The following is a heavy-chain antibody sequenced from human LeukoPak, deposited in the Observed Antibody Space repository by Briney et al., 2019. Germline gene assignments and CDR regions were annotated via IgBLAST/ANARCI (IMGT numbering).Heavy chain of an antibody. J-gene: IGHJ4*02. CDR2: ISSSGSTI. D-gene: IGHD5-18*01. CDR3: ARVEWIQLWFGVDY. V-gene: IGHV3-48*03. CDR1: GFPFSSYE. Sequence: SGGSLRLSCVASGFPFSSYEMNWVRQAPGKGLEWVSYISSSGSTIYYADSVKGRFTISRDNAKNSLYLQMNSLRAEDTAVYYCARVEWIQLWFGVDYWGQGTLVTVSS.